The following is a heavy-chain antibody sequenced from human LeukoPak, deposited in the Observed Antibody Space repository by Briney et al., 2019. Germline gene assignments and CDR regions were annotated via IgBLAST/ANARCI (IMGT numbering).Heavy chain of an antibody. CDR3: ARSGIHAFDI. CDR1: GGSISSSSYY. D-gene: IGHD5-12*01. Sequence: SETLSLTCTVSGGSISSSSYYWGWIRQPPGKGLEWIGSIYYSGSTYYNPSLRSRVTISVDTSKNQFSLKLSSVTAADTAVYYCARSGIHAFDIWGQGTMVTVSS. V-gene: IGHV4-39*01. J-gene: IGHJ3*02. CDR2: IYYSGST.